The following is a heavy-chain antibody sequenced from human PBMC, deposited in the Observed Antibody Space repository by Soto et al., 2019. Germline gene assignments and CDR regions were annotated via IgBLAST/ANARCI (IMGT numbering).Heavy chain of an antibody. CDR3: ARDRSADRFVQYFQH. J-gene: IGHJ1*01. V-gene: IGHV3-21*01. CDR1: GFIFTSYS. Sequence: GGSLRLSCAASGFIFTSYSMVWVRLAPGKGLEWVASISSGSDSIFYADSVKGRFTVSRDNAKNSLFLQINNLRAEDTAVYFCARDRSADRFVQYFQHWGQGTQVTVSS. D-gene: IGHD6-19*01. CDR2: ISSGSDSI.